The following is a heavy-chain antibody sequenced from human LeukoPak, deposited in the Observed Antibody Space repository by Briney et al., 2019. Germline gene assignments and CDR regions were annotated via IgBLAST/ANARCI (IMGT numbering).Heavy chain of an antibody. CDR1: GYTFTSYA. D-gene: IGHD6-13*01. Sequence: ASVKVPCEASGYTFTSYAVSWVRQAPGQGLEWMGWISAYSGDTNYAQNLQGRVSMTTDTSTSTAYMELRSLRSDDTAVYYCARDPLSSSWSTYYYGLDVWGQGTTVTVSS. CDR2: ISAYSGDT. V-gene: IGHV1-18*01. CDR3: ARDPLSSSWSTYYYGLDV. J-gene: IGHJ6*02.